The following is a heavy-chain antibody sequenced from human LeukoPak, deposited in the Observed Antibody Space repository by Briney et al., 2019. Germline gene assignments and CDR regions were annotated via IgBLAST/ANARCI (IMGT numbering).Heavy chain of an antibody. V-gene: IGHV3-30*03. CDR2: ISYDGSNK. CDR3: ARDGDYYDSSGYYY. Sequence: GGSLRLSCAASGFTFSSYGMHWVRQAPGKGLEWVAVISYDGSNKYYADSVKGRFTISRDNSKNTLYLQMNSLRAEDTAVYYCARDGDYYDSSGYYYWGQGTLVTVSS. D-gene: IGHD3-22*01. CDR1: GFTFSSYG. J-gene: IGHJ4*02.